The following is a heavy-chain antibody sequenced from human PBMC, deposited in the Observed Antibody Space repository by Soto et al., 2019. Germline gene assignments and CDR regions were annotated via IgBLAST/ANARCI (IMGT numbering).Heavy chain of an antibody. CDR3: AKETGYSYGFQPNALDV. CDR1: GFMFNRYA. J-gene: IGHJ6*02. CDR2: ISSRGDKT. D-gene: IGHD1-26*01. V-gene: IGHV3-23*01. Sequence: GGSLRLSCVGSGFMFNRYAMNWVRQAPGKGLEWVSIISSRGDKTSYAESVKGRFTISRDDSRNTLFLHMNSLWAEDTAIYYCAKETGYSYGFQPNALDVWGQGTTVTVSS.